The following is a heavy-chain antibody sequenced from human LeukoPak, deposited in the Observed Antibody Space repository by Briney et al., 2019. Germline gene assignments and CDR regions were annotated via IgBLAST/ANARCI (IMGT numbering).Heavy chain of an antibody. J-gene: IGHJ6*02. Sequence: GGSLRLSCAASGFTFSSYWMHWVRQAPGKGLVWVSRINTDGSYTSYADSVKGRFTVSRDNAKNTLYLRMNSLRAEDTAVYYCARSYSNHLFGMDVWGQGTAVTVSS. D-gene: IGHD4-11*01. CDR1: GFTFSSYW. V-gene: IGHV3-74*01. CDR2: INTDGSYT. CDR3: ARSYSNHLFGMDV.